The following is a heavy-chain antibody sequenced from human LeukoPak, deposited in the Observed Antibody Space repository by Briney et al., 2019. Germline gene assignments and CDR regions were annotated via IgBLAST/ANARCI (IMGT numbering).Heavy chain of an antibody. D-gene: IGHD6-13*01. Sequence: SGGSLRLSCAASEFTFGDYWMHWVRQVPGKGLVWVSHINTDGSSPTYGDSAKGQFTVSRDNAKNTLFLQMNRLRVEDTAVYYCARGTAATAGIDYWGQGTLVTVSS. CDR3: ARGTAATAGIDY. V-gene: IGHV3-74*01. CDR2: INTDGSSP. CDR1: EFTFGDYW. J-gene: IGHJ4*02.